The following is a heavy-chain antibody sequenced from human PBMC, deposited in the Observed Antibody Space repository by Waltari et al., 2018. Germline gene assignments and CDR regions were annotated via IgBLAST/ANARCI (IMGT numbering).Heavy chain of an antibody. J-gene: IGHJ2*01. CDR1: GGSISSYY. Sequence: QVQLQESGPGLVKPSETLSLTCTVSGGSISSYYWSWIRQPPGKGLEWIGYIYYSGSTNYNPSPKSRFTISVDTSKNQFSLKLSSVTAADTAVYYCARTPGEQWLVRYFDLWGRGTLVTVSS. D-gene: IGHD6-19*01. CDR3: ARTPGEQWLVRYFDL. V-gene: IGHV4-59*01. CDR2: IYYSGST.